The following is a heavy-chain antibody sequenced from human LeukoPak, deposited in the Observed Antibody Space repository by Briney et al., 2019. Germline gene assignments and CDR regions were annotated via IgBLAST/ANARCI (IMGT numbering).Heavy chain of an antibody. V-gene: IGHV3-30*03. J-gene: IGHJ4*02. CDR2: ISYDGSNK. Sequence: GGSLRLSCAASGFTFDNYGMHWVRQAPGKGLEWVAVISYDGSNKYYADSVKGRFTISRDNSKNTLYLQMNSLRAEDTAVYFCGRDYDYWGRGTLVTVSS. CDR3: GRDYDY. CDR1: GFTFDNYG.